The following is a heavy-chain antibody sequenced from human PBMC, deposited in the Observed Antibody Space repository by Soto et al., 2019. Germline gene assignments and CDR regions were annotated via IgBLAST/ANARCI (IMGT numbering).Heavy chain of an antibody. CDR1: RFTFSSYG. CDR2: ISYDGSNK. V-gene: IGHV3-30*18. J-gene: IGHJ6*02. D-gene: IGHD2-2*01. CDR3: AKGPAIVLVPAAMNYYYGMDG. Sequence: GGSLRPSGAASRFTFSSYGMHWLRQAPGKGLEWVAVISYDGSNKYYADPVKGRFTISRDNSKNTLYLQMNSLRAEDTAVYYCAKGPAIVLVPAAMNYYYGMDGWGQGTTVTVSS.